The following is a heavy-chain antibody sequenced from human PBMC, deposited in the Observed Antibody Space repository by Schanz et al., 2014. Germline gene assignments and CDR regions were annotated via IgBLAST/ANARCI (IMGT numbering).Heavy chain of an antibody. CDR1: GFNFSSYS. J-gene: IGHJ3*02. CDR3: ARVALPGYSSPRDAFDI. Sequence: EVHLLESGGGLVPPGGSLRLSCAASGFNFSSYSLNWVRQAPGKGLEWVSSISYGTSYIYYAESVKGRFTISRDNAKNSLYLQMNGLRAEDTAVYYCARVALPGYSSPRDAFDIWGQGTMVTVSS. CDR2: ISYGTSYI. D-gene: IGHD5-18*01. V-gene: IGHV3-21*01.